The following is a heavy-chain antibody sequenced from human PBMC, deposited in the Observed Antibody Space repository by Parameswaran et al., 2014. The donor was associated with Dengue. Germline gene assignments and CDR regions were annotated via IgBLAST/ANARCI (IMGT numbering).Heavy chain of an antibody. V-gene: IGHV3-9*01. D-gene: IGHD5-18*01. J-gene: IGHJ4*02. Sequence: VRQAPGKGLEWVSGISRNSVNIEYADSVKGRFTVSRDNAKISLFLQMNSLRTEDTALYHCVKGYNYGLHHPLDYWGQGALVTVSS. CDR2: ISRNSVNI. CDR3: VKGYNYGLHHPLDY.